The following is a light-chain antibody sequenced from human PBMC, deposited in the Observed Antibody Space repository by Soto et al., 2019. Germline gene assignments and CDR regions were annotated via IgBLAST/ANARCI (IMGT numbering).Light chain of an antibody. J-gene: IGKJ4*01. CDR2: DAS. CDR3: LQFHNLPT. CDR1: QDISNY. V-gene: IGKV1-33*01. Sequence: DIQMTQSPSTLSGSLGDRVTITCQASQDISNYLNWYQHKPGKAPKILIYDASTLETGVPSRFSGSGSGTDFTFTISSLQPEDIATYYCLQFHNLPTFGGGTKVDIK.